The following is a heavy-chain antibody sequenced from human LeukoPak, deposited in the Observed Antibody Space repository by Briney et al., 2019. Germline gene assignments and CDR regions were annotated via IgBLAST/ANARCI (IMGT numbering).Heavy chain of an antibody. CDR2: ISHDGTNS. D-gene: IGHD6-13*01. Sequence: GGSLRLSCEASGFTFSSYPIHWVRQAPGKGLDWVTVISHDGTNSYYADSVKGRFTISRDNSQNTLYLQMNSLRGDDTAVYYCARGHWTLGFDSTRWYWIDYWGQGTLVAVSS. CDR3: ARGHWTLGFDSTRWYWIDY. J-gene: IGHJ4*02. CDR1: GFTFSSYP. V-gene: IGHV3-30*14.